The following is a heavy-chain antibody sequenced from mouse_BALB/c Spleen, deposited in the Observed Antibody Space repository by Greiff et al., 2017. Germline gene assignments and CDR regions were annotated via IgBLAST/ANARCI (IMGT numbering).Heavy chain of an antibody. CDR3: ARWAYGNFYFDY. J-gene: IGHJ2*01. CDR1: GYTFTSYY. V-gene: IGHV1-77*01. CDR2: IAPGSGST. Sequence: QVQLQQSGPELVKPGASVRISCKASGYTFTSYYIHWIKQRPGQGLEWIGRIAPGSGSTYYNEMFKGKATLTVDTSSSTAYIQLSSLSSEDSAVYFCARWAYGNFYFDYWGQGTTLTVSS. D-gene: IGHD2-1*01.